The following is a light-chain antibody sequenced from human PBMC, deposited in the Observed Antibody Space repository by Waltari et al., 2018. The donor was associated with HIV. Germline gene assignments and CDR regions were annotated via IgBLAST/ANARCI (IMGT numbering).Light chain of an antibody. CDR3: HSYDGSNWV. V-gene: IGLV6-57*02. J-gene: IGLJ3*02. CDR2: EDS. CDR1: SGSIARHY. Sequence: KFMLTQPHSVSESPGKTVTISCTVSSGSIARHYVQWYRQRPGSAPTTVIYEDSKRPSGVPDRFSGSIASSSNSASLTISGLRTEDEAHYYCHSYDGSNWVFGGGTKLTVL.